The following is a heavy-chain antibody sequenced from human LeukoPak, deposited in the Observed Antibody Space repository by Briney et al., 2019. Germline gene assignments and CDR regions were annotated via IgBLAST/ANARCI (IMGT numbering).Heavy chain of an antibody. CDR2: IKQDGSEK. J-gene: IGHJ6*03. Sequence: GGSLRLSCAASEFTLSSYWMSWFRQAPGKGLEWVANIKQDGSEKYYVDSVKGRFTISRDNAKNSLYLQMNSLRAEDTAVYYCARDLGPGQYYYYYIDVWGKGTTVTVSS. V-gene: IGHV3-7*01. CDR3: ARDLGPGQYYYYYIDV. CDR1: EFTLSSYW.